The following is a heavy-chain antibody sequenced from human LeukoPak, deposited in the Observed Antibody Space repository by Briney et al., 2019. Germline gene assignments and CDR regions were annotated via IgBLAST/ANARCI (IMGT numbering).Heavy chain of an antibody. Sequence: GGSLRLSCAASGFTFSSYAMHWVRQAPGKGLEWVAVISYDGSNKYYADSVKGRFTISRDNSKNTLYLQMNSLRAEDTAVYYCAKDVNYYGSGSYFDYWGQGTLVTVSS. V-gene: IGHV3-30*04. CDR3: AKDVNYYGSGSYFDY. CDR1: GFTFSSYA. D-gene: IGHD3-10*01. CDR2: ISYDGSNK. J-gene: IGHJ4*02.